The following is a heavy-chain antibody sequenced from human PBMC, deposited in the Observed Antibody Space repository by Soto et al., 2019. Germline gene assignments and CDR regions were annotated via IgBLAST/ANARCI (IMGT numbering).Heavy chain of an antibody. CDR3: AQVVVGATAVLAWGPKSTPAKDFQH. CDR1: GLTFNNFA. Sequence: EVHLLESGGGLVRPGGSLRLSCAASGLTFNNFAMSWVRQAPGKGLEWVSTISGGARTTDYADSVKGRFTISRDNSKNTVFLQMDSLRVEDTAVYYCAQVVVGATAVLAWGPKSTPAKDFQHWGQGTLVTVSS. J-gene: IGHJ1*01. CDR2: ISGGARTT. V-gene: IGHV3-23*01. D-gene: IGHD2-21*02.